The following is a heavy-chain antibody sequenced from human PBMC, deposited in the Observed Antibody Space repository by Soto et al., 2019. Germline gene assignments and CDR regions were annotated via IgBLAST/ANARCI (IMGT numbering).Heavy chain of an antibody. D-gene: IGHD6-19*01. CDR3: ARTGRGSGWSTADYYFDY. J-gene: IGHJ4*02. V-gene: IGHV1-69*01. CDR2: IIPIFGTA. CDR1: GGTFSSYA. Sequence: QVQLVQSGAEVKKPGSSVTVSCKASGGTFSSYAISWVRQAPVHGLEWRGGIIPIFGTANYAQKFQGRVTITDDESKRTAYMALRSLGSEATAVYYCARTGRGSGWSTADYYFDYGGQGNVVTVSS.